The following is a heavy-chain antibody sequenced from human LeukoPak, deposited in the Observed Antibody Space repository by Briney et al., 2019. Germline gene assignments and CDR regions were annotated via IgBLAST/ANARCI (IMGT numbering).Heavy chain of an antibody. CDR3: ARDWVVGAHFDY. V-gene: IGHV3-21*01. J-gene: IGHJ4*02. CDR1: GFTFSSYS. CDR2: ISSGSSYI. Sequence: GGSLRLSCAASGFTFSSYSMNWVRQAPGKGLEWVSSISSGSSYIYYADSVKGRFTISRDNAKNSLYLQMNSLRAEDTAVYYCARDWVVGAHFDYWGQGTLVTVSS. D-gene: IGHD1-26*01.